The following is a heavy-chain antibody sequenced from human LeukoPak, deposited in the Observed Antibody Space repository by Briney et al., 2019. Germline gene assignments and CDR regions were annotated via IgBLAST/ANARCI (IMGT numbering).Heavy chain of an antibody. CDR2: ISSSSSTI. CDR1: GFIFRTYE. J-gene: IGHJ4*02. CDR3: AGTNYYDSSGYYSSFDY. V-gene: IGHV3-48*01. D-gene: IGHD3-22*01. Sequence: GGSLRLSCAASGFIFRTYEMTWVRQAPGKGLEWVSYISSSSSTIYYADSVKGRFTISRDNAKNSLYLQMNSLRAEDTAVYYCAGTNYYDSSGYYSSFDYWGQGTLVTVSS.